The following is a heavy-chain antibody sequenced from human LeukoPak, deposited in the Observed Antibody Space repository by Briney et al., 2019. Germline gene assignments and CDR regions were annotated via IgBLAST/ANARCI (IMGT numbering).Heavy chain of an antibody. Sequence: GGSLRLSCAASGFTFSSYWMHWVRQAPGKGLVWVSRIKSDGSSTSYADSVKGRFTISRDNAKNTLYLQMNSLRDEDTAVYYGARAMVPLFENWGQGTLVTVSS. CDR2: IKSDGSST. V-gene: IGHV3-74*01. J-gene: IGHJ4*02. D-gene: IGHD4/OR15-4a*01. CDR1: GFTFSSYW. CDR3: ARAMVPLFEN.